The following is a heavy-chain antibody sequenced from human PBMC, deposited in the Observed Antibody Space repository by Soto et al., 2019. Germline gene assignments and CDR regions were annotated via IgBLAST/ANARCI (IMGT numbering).Heavy chain of an antibody. D-gene: IGHD3-10*01. CDR3: ARQGSGSNWLDP. Sequence: QVQLVQSGAEVKKPGASVKVSCKASGYIFTVYYMHWVRQAPGQGLEWMGWINPNSGGTNYVQKFQGRVTMTRDTSIRTAYMELSRLRSDDTAVYYCARQGSGSNWLDPWGQGTLVTVSS. CDR2: INPNSGGT. V-gene: IGHV1-2*02. J-gene: IGHJ5*02. CDR1: GYIFTVYY.